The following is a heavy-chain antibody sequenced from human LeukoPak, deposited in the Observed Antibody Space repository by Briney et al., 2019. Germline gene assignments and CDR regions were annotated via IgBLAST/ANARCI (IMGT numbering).Heavy chain of an antibody. V-gene: IGHV1-69*04. CDR2: IIPILGIA. J-gene: IGHJ6*02. Sequence: ASVKVSCKASGYTFTSYAMNWVRQAPGQGLEWMGRIIPILGIANYAQKFQGRVTITADKSTSTAYMELSSLRSEDTAVYYCASPSSCSGGSCYPTTEYYYYGMDVWGQGTTVTVSS. CDR1: GYTFTSYA. CDR3: ASPSSCSGGSCYPTTEYYYYGMDV. D-gene: IGHD2-15*01.